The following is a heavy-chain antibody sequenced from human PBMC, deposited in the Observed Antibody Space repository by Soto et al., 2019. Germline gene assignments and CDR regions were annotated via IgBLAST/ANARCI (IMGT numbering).Heavy chain of an antibody. D-gene: IGHD2-2*01. CDR3: ARDAGEYCSGTSCYNWFDP. CDR2: IIPIFGTA. CDR1: GGTFSSYA. J-gene: IGHJ5*02. V-gene: IGHV1-69*13. Sequence: GASVKVSCKASGGTFSSYAISWVRQAPGQGLEWMGGIIPIFGTANYAQKFQGRVTITADESTSTAYMELSSLRSEDTAVYYCARDAGEYCSGTSCYNWFDPWGQGTLVTVSS.